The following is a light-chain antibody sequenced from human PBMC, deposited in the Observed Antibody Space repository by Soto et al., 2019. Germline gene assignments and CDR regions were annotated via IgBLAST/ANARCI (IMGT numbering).Light chain of an antibody. CDR2: DAS. CDR1: QSVSSSY. CDR3: HQYGSLPLT. V-gene: IGKV3D-20*01. Sequence: EIVLTQSPATLSLSPGERATLSCGASQSVSSSYLAWYQQKPGLAPRLLIYDASSRATGIPDRFSGSGSGTYVTLTISRLEPEDFAVYSCHQYGSLPLTFGGGTKVEIK. J-gene: IGKJ4*01.